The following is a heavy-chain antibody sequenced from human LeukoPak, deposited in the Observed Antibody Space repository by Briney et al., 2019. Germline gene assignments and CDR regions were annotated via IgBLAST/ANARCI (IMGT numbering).Heavy chain of an antibody. Sequence: SETLSLTFTVSGGSISSGSYYWSWIRQPAGKGLEWIGRIYTSGSTNYNPSLKSRVTISVDTSKNQFSLKLSSVTAADTAVYYCAREATIFGVVAGPNYYYYMDVWGKGTTVTVSS. J-gene: IGHJ6*03. V-gene: IGHV4-61*02. CDR2: IYTSGST. D-gene: IGHD3-3*01. CDR1: GGSISSGSYY. CDR3: AREATIFGVVAGPNYYYYMDV.